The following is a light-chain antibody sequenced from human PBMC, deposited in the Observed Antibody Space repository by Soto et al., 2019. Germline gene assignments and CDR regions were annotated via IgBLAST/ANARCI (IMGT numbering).Light chain of an antibody. CDR1: QSASSDY. V-gene: IGKV3-11*01. CDR3: QQHANWPLT. J-gene: IGKJ4*01. CDR2: EAS. Sequence: EIVLTQSPGTLSLSPGERATVACRASQSASSDYLAWYQQKPGQAPGLLIYEASTRATGIPARFSGSGSGTDFTLTISSLEPEDFAVYYCQQHANWPLTFGGGTKVEIK.